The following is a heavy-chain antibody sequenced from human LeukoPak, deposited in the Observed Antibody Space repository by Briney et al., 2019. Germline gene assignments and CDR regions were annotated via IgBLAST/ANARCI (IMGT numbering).Heavy chain of an antibody. V-gene: IGHV4-31*03. D-gene: IGHD6-19*01. CDR1: GGSISSGGYY. Sequence: SQTLSLTCTVSGGSISSGGYYWSWIRQHPGKGLEWIGYIYYSGSTYYNPSLKSRVTISVDTSKNQFSLKLSSVTAADTAVYYCARDSIAVAAGALDYWGQGTLVTVSS. CDR2: IYYSGST. CDR3: ARDSIAVAAGALDY. J-gene: IGHJ4*02.